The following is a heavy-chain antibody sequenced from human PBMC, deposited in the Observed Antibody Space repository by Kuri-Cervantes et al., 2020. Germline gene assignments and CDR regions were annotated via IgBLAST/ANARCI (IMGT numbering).Heavy chain of an antibody. CDR2: IYSGGST. CDR1: GFTVSSNY. J-gene: IGHJ4*02. CDR3: ARELAAAFNFDY. Sequence: GESLKISCAASGFTVSSNYMSWVRQAPGKGLEWVSVIYSGGSTYYADSVKGRFTISRDNSKNTLYLQMNSLRAEDTAVYYCARELAAAFNFDYWGQGTLVTVSS. V-gene: IGHV3-53*05. D-gene: IGHD6-13*01.